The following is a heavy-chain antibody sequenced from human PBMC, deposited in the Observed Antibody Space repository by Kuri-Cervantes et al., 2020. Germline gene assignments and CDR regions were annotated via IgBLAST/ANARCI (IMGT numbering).Heavy chain of an antibody. Sequence: ASVKVSCKASGYTFTSYDINWVRQATGQGLEWMGWMNPNSGNTGYAQKFQGRVTMTRNTSISTAYMELSSRRSEDTAVYYCARAIGMGTYYYYGMDVWGQGTTVTVSS. CDR3: ARAIGMGTYYYYGMDV. D-gene: IGHD3-16*02. J-gene: IGHJ6*02. V-gene: IGHV1-8*01. CDR1: GYTFTSYD. CDR2: MNPNSGNT.